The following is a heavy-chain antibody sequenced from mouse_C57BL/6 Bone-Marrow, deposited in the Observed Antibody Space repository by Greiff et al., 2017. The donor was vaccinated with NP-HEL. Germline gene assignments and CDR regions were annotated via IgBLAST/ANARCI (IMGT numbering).Heavy chain of an antibody. J-gene: IGHJ1*03. Sequence: VQLQQSGAELVKPGASVKISCKASGYTFTDYYINWVKQRPGQGLEWIGQIGPGSGSTYYNEKFKGKATLTADKSSSTAYMQLSSLTSEDSAVYFCARKYYGNPSWYFDVWGTGTTVTVSS. D-gene: IGHD2-1*01. CDR3: ARKYYGNPSWYFDV. V-gene: IGHV1-77*01. CDR2: IGPGSGST. CDR1: GYTFTDYY.